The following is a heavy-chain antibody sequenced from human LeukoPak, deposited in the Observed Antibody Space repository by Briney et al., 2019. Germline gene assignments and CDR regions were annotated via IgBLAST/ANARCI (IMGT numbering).Heavy chain of an antibody. CDR3: AKDVRMATLTGG. CDR2: ISTSGGST. Sequence: GGSLRRSCAASGFTFSNSAMTWVRQAPGQGLEWVSTISTSGGSTYYADSVKGRFTISRDNSENTLYLQMSSLRAEDTAVYYCAKDVRMATLTGGRGQGTLVTVSS. D-gene: IGHD5-24*01. V-gene: IGHV3-23*01. CDR1: GFTFSNSA. J-gene: IGHJ4*02.